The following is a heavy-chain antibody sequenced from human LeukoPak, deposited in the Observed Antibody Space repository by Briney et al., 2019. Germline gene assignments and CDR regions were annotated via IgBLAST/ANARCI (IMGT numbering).Heavy chain of an antibody. V-gene: IGHV1-69*01. CDR2: IIPIFGTA. Sequence: ASVKVSCKASGGTFSSYAISWVRQAPGQGLEWMGGIIPIFGTANYAQKFQGRVTITADESTSTAYMELSSLRSEDTAVYYCARTPSRLYDSSGYYYYFDYWGQGPLVTVSS. CDR1: GGTFSSYA. D-gene: IGHD3-22*01. J-gene: IGHJ4*02. CDR3: ARTPSRLYDSSGYYYYFDY.